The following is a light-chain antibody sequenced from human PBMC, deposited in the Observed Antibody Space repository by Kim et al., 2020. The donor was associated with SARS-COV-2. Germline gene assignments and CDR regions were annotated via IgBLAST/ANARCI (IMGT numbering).Light chain of an antibody. CDR3: QKDAGLT. J-gene: IGKJ3*01. CDR1: QSVSSSY. Sequence: PGERVTLPCRASQSVSSSYLTRYQQKPGQAPRLLIYGASTRATGIPATFSGSGSGTDFTLTISSLQPEDFAVYYCQKDAGLTFGPGTKVDIK. CDR2: GAS. V-gene: IGKV3D-7*01.